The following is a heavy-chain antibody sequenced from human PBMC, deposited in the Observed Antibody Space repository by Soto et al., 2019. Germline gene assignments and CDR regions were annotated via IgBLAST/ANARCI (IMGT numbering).Heavy chain of an antibody. D-gene: IGHD3-10*01. Sequence: QVQLVESGGGLVKPGGSLSLSCAASGITFSDCYMNWIRQAPGKGLEWVSYMSSSGDSINYAGSVRGRFTVSRDNAKNSLYLQMNSLRAEDTAMYYCARVRFGQWGYAMDVWGQGTTVTVSS. J-gene: IGHJ6*02. CDR3: ARVRFGQWGYAMDV. V-gene: IGHV3-11*01. CDR2: MSSSGDSI. CDR1: GITFSDCY.